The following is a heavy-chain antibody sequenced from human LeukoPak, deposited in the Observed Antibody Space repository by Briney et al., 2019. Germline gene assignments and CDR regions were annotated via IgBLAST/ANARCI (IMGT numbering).Heavy chain of an antibody. D-gene: IGHD3-3*01. CDR3: ARPHPRTVFGVFSYYYGMDV. CDR1: GFTLRSYS. CDR2: ISSSSTYI. J-gene: IGHJ6*02. Sequence: PGGSLRLSCAASGFTLRSYSMNWVRQAPGKGLEWVSSISSSSTYIYYADSVKGRFTISRDNAKNSLYLQMNSLRAEDTAVYYCARPHPRTVFGVFSYYYGMDVWGQGTTVTVSS. V-gene: IGHV3-21*01.